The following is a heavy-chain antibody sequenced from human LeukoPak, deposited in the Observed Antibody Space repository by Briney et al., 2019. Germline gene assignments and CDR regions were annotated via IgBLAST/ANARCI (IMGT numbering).Heavy chain of an antibody. CDR3: ARDRGRIAAAGTDY. J-gene: IGHJ4*02. D-gene: IGHD6-13*01. CDR1: GYTFTSYG. V-gene: IGHV1-18*01. Sequence: VSVKVSCKASGYTFTSYGISWVRQAPGQGLEWMGWISAYNGNTNYAQKLQGRVTMTTDTSTSTAYMELRSLRSDDTAVYYCARDRGRIAAAGTDYWGQGTLVTVSS. CDR2: ISAYNGNT.